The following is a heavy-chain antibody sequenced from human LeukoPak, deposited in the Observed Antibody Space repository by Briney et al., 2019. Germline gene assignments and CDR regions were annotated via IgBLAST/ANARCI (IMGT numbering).Heavy chain of an antibody. Sequence: PGGSLRLSCAASGFTFSDYYMSWIRQAPGKGLEWVSYISSSGSTIYYADSVKGRFTISRDNAKNSLYLQMNSLRAEDTAVYYCARDTNSGSYYWSYYYMDVWGKGTTVTISS. V-gene: IGHV3-11*01. D-gene: IGHD1-26*01. CDR3: ARDTNSGSYYWSYYYMDV. CDR2: ISSSGSTI. CDR1: GFTFSDYY. J-gene: IGHJ6*03.